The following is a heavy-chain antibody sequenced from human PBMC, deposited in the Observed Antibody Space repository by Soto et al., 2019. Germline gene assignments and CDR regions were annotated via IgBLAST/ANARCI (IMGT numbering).Heavy chain of an antibody. Sequence: QVQLQASGPGLVKPSETLSLSCPVAGGSISSYYWSWFRQSPVKRMEWSGYVHHSWGSSYNPSLQSRVARSLDTSQSRCSLKVTSVSATDTAVYYGAREGFGPLHCLVDVWGQGTTVSGSS. CDR1: GGSISSYY. D-gene: IGHD3-10*01. CDR2: VHHSWGS. V-gene: IGHV4-59*12. J-gene: IGHJ6*02. CDR3: AREGFGPLHCLVDV.